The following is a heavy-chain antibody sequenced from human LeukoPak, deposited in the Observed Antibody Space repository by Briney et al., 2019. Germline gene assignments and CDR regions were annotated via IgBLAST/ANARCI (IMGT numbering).Heavy chain of an antibody. CDR2: IRYEGSTT. Sequence: GGPLRLSCVASGLTFNTCGMHWPRQAPGKGLEWLTHIRYEGSTTYYADSVKGRFTICRENSKNTLYMQMNSLRAEDTAVYYCAKQMMERQQYYYMDVWGEGTSVTVAS. CDR1: GLTFNTCG. V-gene: IGHV3-30*02. D-gene: IGHD6-13*01. J-gene: IGHJ6*03. CDR3: AKQMMERQQYYYMDV.